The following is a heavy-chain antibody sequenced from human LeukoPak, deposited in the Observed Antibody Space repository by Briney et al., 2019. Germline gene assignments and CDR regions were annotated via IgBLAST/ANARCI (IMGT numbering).Heavy chain of an antibody. CDR1: DYSISSGYGYY. CDR2: IYHSGIT. V-gene: IGHV4-38-2*02. D-gene: IGHD3-10*01. J-gene: IGHJ3*02. CDR3: ARLRQGWDGSGSYDFDI. Sequence: SETLSLTCTVSDYSISSGYGYYWAWIRQPPGKGLEWIGNIYHSGITYYNHFNSSLKSRVTISIDTSKNQFSLRLTSVTAADTAVYYCARLRQGWDGSGSYDFDIWGQGTMVTVSS.